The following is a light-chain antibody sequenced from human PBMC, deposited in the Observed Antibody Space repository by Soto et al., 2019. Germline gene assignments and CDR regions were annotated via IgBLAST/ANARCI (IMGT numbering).Light chain of an antibody. Sequence: DIQMTQSPSILSASVGDRVTITCRASQSISNWLAWYQQKPGRAPKVLIYDASSLQSGVPSRFTGSVSGTEFTLTISSLQPDDIATYYCQQYKSYSYTFGQGTNLEI. V-gene: IGKV1-5*01. J-gene: IGKJ2*01. CDR2: DAS. CDR1: QSISNW. CDR3: QQYKSYSYT.